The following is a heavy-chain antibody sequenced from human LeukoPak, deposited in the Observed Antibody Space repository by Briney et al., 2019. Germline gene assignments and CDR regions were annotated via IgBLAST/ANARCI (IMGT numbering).Heavy chain of an antibody. CDR1: GYSISSGYY. D-gene: IGHD6-13*01. J-gene: IGHJ4*02. CDR2: IYHSGST. CDR3: ARNSPYSSSWYSDY. Sequence: SETLSLTCTVSGYSISSGYYWGWIRQPPGKGLEWIGSIYHSGSTYYNPSLKSRVTISVDTSKNQFSLKLSSVTAADTAVYYCARNSPYSSSWYSDYWGQGTLVTVSS. V-gene: IGHV4-38-2*02.